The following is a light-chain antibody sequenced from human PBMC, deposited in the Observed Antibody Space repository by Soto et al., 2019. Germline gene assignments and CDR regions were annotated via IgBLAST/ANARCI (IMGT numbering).Light chain of an antibody. CDR3: AAWDDRLNGYV. V-gene: IGLV1-44*01. Sequence: QPVLTQPPSASGTPGQRVTISCSGSSSNIESNTVTWYQQLPGTAPKLVIYSNDHRPSGVPARFSGSTSGTSASLAISGLQSEDEADYYCAAWDDRLNGYVFGGGTKVTVL. CDR2: SND. CDR1: SSNIESNT. J-gene: IGLJ1*01.